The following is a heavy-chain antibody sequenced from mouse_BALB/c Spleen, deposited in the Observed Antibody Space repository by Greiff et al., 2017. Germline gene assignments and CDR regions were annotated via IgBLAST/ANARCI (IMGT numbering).Heavy chain of an antibody. CDR2: INPSNGRT. J-gene: IGHJ4*01. V-gene: IGHV1S81*02. Sequence: QVQLQQPGAELVKPGASVKLSCKASGYTFTSYWMHWVQQRPGQGLEWIGEINPSNGRTNYNEKFKSKATLTVDKSSSTAYMQLSSLTSEDSAVYCCTRAHPYCAVDYWGQGTSVTVSS. CDR3: TRAHPYCAVDY. CDR1: GYTFTSYW.